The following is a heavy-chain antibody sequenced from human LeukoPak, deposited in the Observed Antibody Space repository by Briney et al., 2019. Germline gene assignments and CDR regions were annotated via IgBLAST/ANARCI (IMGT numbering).Heavy chain of an antibody. Sequence: GASVKVSCKASGYTFTGYHVHWVRQAPGQGLEWVGRINPNSGVTNYAQKFQGRVTMTRDTSISTAYMELSRLRSDDTAVYYCARDVGTDDAFDIWGQGTMVTVSS. J-gene: IGHJ3*02. CDR3: ARDVGTDDAFDI. V-gene: IGHV1-2*06. D-gene: IGHD2-21*02. CDR1: GYTFTGYH. CDR2: INPNSGVT.